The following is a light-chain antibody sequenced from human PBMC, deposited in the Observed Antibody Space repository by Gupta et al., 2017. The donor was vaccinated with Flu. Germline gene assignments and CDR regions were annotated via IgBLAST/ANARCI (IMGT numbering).Light chain of an antibody. CDR1: KNINKW. Sequence: PSTLSASVGDRVTITCRANKNINKWLAWYQQKPGKAPKVLIYKESSLESGVPSRFSGSGSGTEFTLTISSLQPDDVATYYCQQDDSYSPTFGQGTKVEVK. CDR3: QQDDSYSPT. J-gene: IGKJ1*01. CDR2: KES. V-gene: IGKV1-5*03.